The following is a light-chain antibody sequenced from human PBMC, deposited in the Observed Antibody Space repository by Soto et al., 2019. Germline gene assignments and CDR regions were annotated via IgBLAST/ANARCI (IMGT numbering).Light chain of an antibody. J-gene: IGKJ5*01. CDR3: QQFNNWPRT. V-gene: IGKV3-15*01. CDR1: QSVSSK. Sequence: EIAMTQSPATLSVSPGERATLSCRASQSVSSKLAWYQQKPGQAPRLLIYDASTRATGIPARFSGSGSGTEFTLTISSLQSEDFAVYYCQQFNNWPRTFGQGTDWRL. CDR2: DAS.